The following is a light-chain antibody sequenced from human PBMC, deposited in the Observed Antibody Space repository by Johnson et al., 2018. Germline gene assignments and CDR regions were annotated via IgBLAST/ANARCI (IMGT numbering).Light chain of an antibody. V-gene: IGLV1-51*02. CDR1: SSNIGNNY. Sequence: QSVFTQPPSVSAAPGQKVTISCSGSSSNIGNNYVSWYQQLPGTAHKLLIYENNKRPAGIPDRFSGSKSGKSANLGITGMPTGDEADYYCGTWDSSLSAVNVFGTGTKCTVL. J-gene: IGLJ1*01. CDR2: ENN. CDR3: GTWDSSLSAVNV.